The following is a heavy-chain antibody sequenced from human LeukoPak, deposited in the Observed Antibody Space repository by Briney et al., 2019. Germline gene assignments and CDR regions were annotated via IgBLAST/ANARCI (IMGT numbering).Heavy chain of an antibody. CDR1: GFSISTYG. Sequence: GGSLRLSCAASGFSISTYGMHWVRQAPGKGLEWVAVLWYDGVNTYYADSVKGRFTISRDNTKNTLYLQMNSLRAEDAAVYYCARAQDSSSWYLDSWGQGTLVTVSS. CDR3: ARAQDSSSWYLDS. V-gene: IGHV3-33*01. J-gene: IGHJ4*02. D-gene: IGHD6-13*01. CDR2: LWYDGVNT.